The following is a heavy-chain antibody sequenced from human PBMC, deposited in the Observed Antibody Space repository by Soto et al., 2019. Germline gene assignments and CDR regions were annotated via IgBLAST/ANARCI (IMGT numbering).Heavy chain of an antibody. Sequence: QITLKESGPTLVIPTQTLTLTCTFSGFSLSTSGVGVAWIRQPPGQALEWLALTYWDDDKRYSPSLRSRLTITKDTCKNHVVLTMTNMDPVDTGTYYCAHKGGRGAGMDVWGQGTTVTVSS. V-gene: IGHV2-5*02. D-gene: IGHD2-15*01. CDR2: TYWDDDK. CDR3: AHKGGRGAGMDV. J-gene: IGHJ6*02. CDR1: GFSLSTSGVG.